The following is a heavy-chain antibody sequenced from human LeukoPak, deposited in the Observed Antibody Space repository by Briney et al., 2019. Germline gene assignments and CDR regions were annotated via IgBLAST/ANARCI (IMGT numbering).Heavy chain of an antibody. D-gene: IGHD6-6*01. V-gene: IGHV4-59*01. CDR2: IYYSGST. CDR3: ARVDPDSSSTLEVFDY. Sequence: PSETLSLTCTVSGGSISSYYWSWIRQPPGKRLEWIGHIYYSGSTNYNPSLKSRVTISVDTSKNQFSLKLSSVTAADTAVYYCARVDPDSSSTLEVFDYWGQGTLVTVSS. J-gene: IGHJ4*02. CDR1: GGSISSYY.